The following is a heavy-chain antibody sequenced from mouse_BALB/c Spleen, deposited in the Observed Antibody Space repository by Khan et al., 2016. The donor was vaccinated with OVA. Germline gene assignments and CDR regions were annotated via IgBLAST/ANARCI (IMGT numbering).Heavy chain of an antibody. V-gene: IGHV1-7*01. CDR1: GYTFINYW. CDR2: IIPSTAYT. Sequence: QVQLKESGAELAKPGASVKMSCKASGYTFINYWILWVKQRPGQGLEWIGYIIPSTAYTEYNPNFKDKATLTADKSSRTAYMQLSSLTSEDSAVYYCARRGLRSYFDYGGQGTTLTVSS. CDR3: ARRGLRSYFDY. J-gene: IGHJ2*01. D-gene: IGHD3-1*01.